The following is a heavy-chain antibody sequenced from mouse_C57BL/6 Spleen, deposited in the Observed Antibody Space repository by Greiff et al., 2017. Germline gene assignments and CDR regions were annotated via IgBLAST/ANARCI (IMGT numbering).Heavy chain of an antibody. CDR1: GYTFTSYW. D-gene: IGHD2-3*01. CDR3: ARPDGYYEGSAY. Sequence: QVQLQQPGAELVKPGASVKLSCKASGYTFTSYWMHWVKQRPGQGLEWIGMIHPNSGSTNYNEKFKSKATLTVDKSSSTAYMQLSSLTSEDSAVYYCARPDGYYEGSAYWGQGTLVTVSA. V-gene: IGHV1-64*01. J-gene: IGHJ3*01. CDR2: IHPNSGST.